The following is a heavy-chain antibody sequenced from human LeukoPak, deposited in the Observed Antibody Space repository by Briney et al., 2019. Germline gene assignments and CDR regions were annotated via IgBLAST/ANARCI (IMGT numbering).Heavy chain of an antibody. CDR1: GFTLTNYA. D-gene: IGHD6-13*01. CDR2: ISSGGGSI. Sequence: PGGSLRLSCAASGFTLTNYAMSWVRQAPGKGLEWVSTISSGGGSIYCADSVKGRFTISRDNSKNTLYLQMNSLRGEDTAVYYRAKIGYPDYWGQGTLATVSS. J-gene: IGHJ4*02. CDR3: AKIGYPDY. V-gene: IGHV3-23*01.